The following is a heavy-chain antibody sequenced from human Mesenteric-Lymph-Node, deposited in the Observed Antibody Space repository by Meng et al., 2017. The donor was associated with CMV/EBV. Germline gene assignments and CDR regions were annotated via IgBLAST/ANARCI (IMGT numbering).Heavy chain of an antibody. Sequence: ASVKVSCKASGYTLTNYGISWVRQAPGQGLEWMGWISTYNGNSNYAQNLQGRVTMTTDTSTSTAYMELRSLRSDDTAVYYCARVKDIVVVPAANNWFDPWGQGTLVTVSS. D-gene: IGHD2-2*01. CDR3: ARVKDIVVVPAANNWFDP. CDR2: ISTYNGNS. CDR1: GYTLTNYG. J-gene: IGHJ5*02. V-gene: IGHV1-18*01.